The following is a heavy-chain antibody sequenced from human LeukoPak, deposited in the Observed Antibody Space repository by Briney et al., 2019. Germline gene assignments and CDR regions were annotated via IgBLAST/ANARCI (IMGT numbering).Heavy chain of an antibody. CDR2: FDPEDGET. CDR3: ATSARQYCGGDCYYYYGMDV. Sequence: WASVKVSCKVSGYTLTELSMHWVRQAPGKGLEWMGGFDPEDGETIYAQKFQGRVTMTEDTSTDTAYMELSSLRSEDTAVYYCATSARQYCGGDCYYYYGMDVWGQGTTVTVSS. J-gene: IGHJ6*02. CDR1: GYTLTELS. D-gene: IGHD2-21*02. V-gene: IGHV1-24*01.